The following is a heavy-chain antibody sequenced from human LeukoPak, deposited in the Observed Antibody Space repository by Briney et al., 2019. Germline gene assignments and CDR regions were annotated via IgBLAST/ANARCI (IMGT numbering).Heavy chain of an antibody. D-gene: IGHD3-9*01. V-gene: IGHV3-53*01. Sequence: GGSLRLSCAASGFTVSSNYMSWVRQAPGKGLEWVSVIYSGGSTYYADSVKGRFTISRDNSKNTLYLQMNSLRAEDTAVYYCARGGTYYDILTGYYGKEFDYWGQGTLVTVSS. J-gene: IGHJ4*02. CDR3: ARGGTYYDILTGYYGKEFDY. CDR2: IYSGGST. CDR1: GFTVSSNY.